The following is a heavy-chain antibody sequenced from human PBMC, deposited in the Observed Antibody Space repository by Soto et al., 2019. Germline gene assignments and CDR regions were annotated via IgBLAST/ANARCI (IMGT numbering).Heavy chain of an antibody. Sequence: QVQLVQSGAEVRKPGASVKVSCNVTGYTFSGHYLHWVRQAPGQGLEWMGRINPKSGGTNYAQKVQDRVTTTADTSVSAASMELTSLRYNNTAVFYCARGLYSSPAYFFDSWGQGTLVTVSP. D-gene: IGHD6-13*01. CDR1: GYTFSGHY. CDR3: ARGLYSSPAYFFDS. J-gene: IGHJ4*02. CDR2: INPKSGGT. V-gene: IGHV1-2*02.